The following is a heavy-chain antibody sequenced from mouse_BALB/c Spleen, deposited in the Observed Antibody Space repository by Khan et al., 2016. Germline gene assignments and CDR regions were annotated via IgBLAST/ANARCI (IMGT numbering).Heavy chain of an antibody. CDR1: GFDFSRYW. J-gene: IGHJ2*01. CDR2: INPDSSTI. V-gene: IGHV4-1*02. Sequence: EVQLQESGGGLVQPGGSLKLSCAASGFDFSRYWMSWVRQAPGKGLEWIGEINPDSSTINYTPSLKDKFIISRDNAKNTLYLQMSKVRSEDTALYYCTRLYYYGTSDYWGQGTTLAVSS. CDR3: TRLYYYGTSDY. D-gene: IGHD1-1*01.